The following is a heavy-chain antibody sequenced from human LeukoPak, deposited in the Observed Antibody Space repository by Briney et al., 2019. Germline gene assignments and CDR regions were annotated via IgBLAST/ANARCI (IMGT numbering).Heavy chain of an antibody. D-gene: IGHD6-19*01. CDR2: INHSGST. J-gene: IGHJ6*02. CDR1: GGSFSGYY. Sequence: PSETLSLTCVVYGGSFSGYYWSWIRQPPGEGLEWIGEINHSGSTNYNPSLKGRITTSVDTSKNQFSLKLSSVTAADTAVYYCARVKQWLVGRDSSYYGMDVWGQGTTVTVSS. CDR3: ARVKQWLVGRDSSYYGMDV. V-gene: IGHV4-34*01.